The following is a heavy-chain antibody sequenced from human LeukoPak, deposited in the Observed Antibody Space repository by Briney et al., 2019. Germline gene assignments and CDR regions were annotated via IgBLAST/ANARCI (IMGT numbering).Heavy chain of an antibody. J-gene: IGHJ4*02. Sequence: GESLKISCKGSGYSFTSYWIAWVRQMPGKGLEWMGIICPGDSDTIYSPSFQGQVSISVDKSITTAYLQWSSLKASDTAIYYCARRVGYCATTSCYFDYWGQGTLVTVFS. CDR2: ICPGDSDT. CDR1: GYSFTSYW. D-gene: IGHD2-2*01. V-gene: IGHV5-51*01. CDR3: ARRVGYCATTSCYFDY.